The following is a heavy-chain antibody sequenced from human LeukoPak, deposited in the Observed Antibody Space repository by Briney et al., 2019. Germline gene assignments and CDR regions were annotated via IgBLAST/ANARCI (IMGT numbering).Heavy chain of an antibody. D-gene: IGHD3-22*01. Sequence: GGSLRLSCAASGFTFSSYAMSWVRQAPGKGLEWVSAISGSGGSTYYADSVKGRFTISRDNSKNTLYLQMNSLRAEDTAVYYCAKDFLYDSSGSGQDAFDIWGQGTMVTVSS. CDR1: GFTFSSYA. CDR3: AKDFLYDSSGSGQDAFDI. V-gene: IGHV3-23*01. J-gene: IGHJ3*02. CDR2: ISGSGGST.